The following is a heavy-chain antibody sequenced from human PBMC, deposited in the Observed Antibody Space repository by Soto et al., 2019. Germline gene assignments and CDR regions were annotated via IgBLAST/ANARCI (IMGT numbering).Heavy chain of an antibody. Sequence: GGSLRLSCAAAGFSVSTSHISWVRQAPGKGLEWVSVIYSGGATHYAVSVKGRFIISRDKSKNTVDLQMNSLRAEDTAVYYCAREVTVAATRLYYYGMDVWGQGTTVTVSS. CDR3: AREVTVAATRLYYYGMDV. CDR1: GFSVSTSH. J-gene: IGHJ6*02. D-gene: IGHD2-15*01. CDR2: IYSGGAT. V-gene: IGHV3-53*01.